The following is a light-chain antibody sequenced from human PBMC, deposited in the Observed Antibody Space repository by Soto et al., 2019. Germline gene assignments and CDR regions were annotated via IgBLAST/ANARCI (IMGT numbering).Light chain of an antibody. J-gene: IGLJ1*01. CDR2: QVT. CDR3: CSYTDRSNYV. Sequence: QSALTQPASVSGSPGQSITISCTGTSSDLAIYNYVSWYQQQPGKAPKLMIYQVTNRPSGVSNRCSGSTSGNTASLTISGRQDEDEDDYYCCSYTDRSNYVFGTGTKVTVL. V-gene: IGLV2-14*01. CDR1: SSDLAIYNY.